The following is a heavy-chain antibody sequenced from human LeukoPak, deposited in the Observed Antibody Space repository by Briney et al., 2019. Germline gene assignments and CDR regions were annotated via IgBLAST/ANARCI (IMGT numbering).Heavy chain of an antibody. CDR1: GFTFSSYA. CDR3: ARGAGGYSHPYDY. Sequence: SGGSLRLSCAASGFTFSSYAMSWVRQAPGKGLEWVSAISGSGGSTYYADSVKGRFTISRDNSKNTLYLQMNSLRAEDTAVYYGARGAGGYSHPYDYWGQGILVTVSS. J-gene: IGHJ4*02. D-gene: IGHD4-23*01. CDR2: ISGSGGST. V-gene: IGHV3-23*01.